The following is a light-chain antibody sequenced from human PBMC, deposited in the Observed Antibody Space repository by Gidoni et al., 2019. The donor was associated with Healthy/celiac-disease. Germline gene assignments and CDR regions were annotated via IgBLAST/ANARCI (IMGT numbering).Light chain of an antibody. V-gene: IGKV1-39*01. Sequence: DIQMTQSPSSLSASVGGRVTITCRASQSISSYLNWYQQKPGKDPKLLIYAASSLQSGVPSRFSGSGSGTDFTLTSSSLQPEDFATYYCQQSYSTPFGQGTKVEIK. CDR2: AAS. J-gene: IGKJ1*01. CDR3: QQSYSTP. CDR1: QSISSY.